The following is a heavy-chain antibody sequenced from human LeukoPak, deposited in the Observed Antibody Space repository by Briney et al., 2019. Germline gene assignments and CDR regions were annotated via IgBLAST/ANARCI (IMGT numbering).Heavy chain of an antibody. Sequence: ASVKVSCKASGYSFTGYYMHWVRQAPGQGLEWMGRINPNSGGTNYAQKFQGRVTMTRDTSINTAYMELSRLRSDDTAVYYCARKGVKEMATIWYAFDIWGQGTMVTVSS. D-gene: IGHD5-24*01. CDR2: INPNSGGT. V-gene: IGHV1-2*06. CDR1: GYSFTGYY. J-gene: IGHJ3*02. CDR3: ARKGVKEMATIWYAFDI.